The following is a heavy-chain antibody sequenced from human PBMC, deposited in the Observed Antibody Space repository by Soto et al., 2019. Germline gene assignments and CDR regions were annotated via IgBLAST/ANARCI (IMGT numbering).Heavy chain of an antibody. D-gene: IGHD3-22*01. CDR1: GFTFSSYA. CDR2: ISYDGSNK. CDR3: ERAGYYDSSGYDDFDI. Sequence: QVQLVESGGGVVQPGRSLRLSCAASGFTFSSYAMHWVRQAPGKGLEWVAVISYDGSNKYYADSVKGRFTISRDNSKNPLYLQMNSLRAEDTAVYYCERAGYYDSSGYDDFDIWGQGTMVTVSS. V-gene: IGHV3-30-3*01. J-gene: IGHJ3*02.